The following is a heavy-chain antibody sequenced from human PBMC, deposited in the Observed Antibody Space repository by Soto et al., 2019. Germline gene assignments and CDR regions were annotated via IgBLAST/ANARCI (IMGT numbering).Heavy chain of an antibody. CDR3: TRGWLAQYYFDY. CDR1: GYSFTSYW. D-gene: IGHD6-19*01. Sequence: GESLKISCXGSGYSFTSYWIAWVRQMPGKGLEWMGIIYPGDSDTRYSPSFQGQVTISADKSISTAYLQWSSLEASDTAMYYCTRGWLAQYYFDYWGQGTLVTVS. V-gene: IGHV5-51*01. CDR2: IYPGDSDT. J-gene: IGHJ4*02.